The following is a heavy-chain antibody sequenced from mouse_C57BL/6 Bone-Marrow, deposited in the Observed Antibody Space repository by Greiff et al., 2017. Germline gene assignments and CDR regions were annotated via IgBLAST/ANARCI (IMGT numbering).Heavy chain of an antibody. CDR2: FYPGSGSI. V-gene: IGHV1-62-2*01. Sequence: QVQLKESGAELVKPGASVKLSCKASGYTFTEYTIHWVKQRSGQGLEWIGWFYPGSGSIKYNEKFKDKATLTADKSSSTVYMELSRLTSEDSAVYFCARHEVKANGNRAWFAYWGQGTLVTVSA. CDR3: ARHEVKANGNRAWFAY. D-gene: IGHD2-1*01. J-gene: IGHJ3*01. CDR1: GYTFTEYT.